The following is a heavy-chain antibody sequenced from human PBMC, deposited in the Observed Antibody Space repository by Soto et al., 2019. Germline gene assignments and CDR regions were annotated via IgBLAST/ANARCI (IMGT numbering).Heavy chain of an antibody. V-gene: IGHV4-30-4*01. J-gene: IGHJ4*02. D-gene: IGHD6-6*01. Sequence: QVQLQESGPGLVKPSQTLSLICTVSGGSISSGDYYWSWIRQPPGKGLEWIGYIYYSGSTYYNPSLKSRVTISVDTSKNLCSLTLSSVAAADTAGYYCASAREGDFDYWGQGTLVTVSS. CDR2: IYYSGST. CDR3: ASAREGDFDY. CDR1: GGSISSGDYY.